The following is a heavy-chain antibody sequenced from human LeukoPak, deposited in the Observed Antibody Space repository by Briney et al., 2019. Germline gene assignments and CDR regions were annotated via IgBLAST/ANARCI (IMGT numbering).Heavy chain of an antibody. D-gene: IGHD6-13*01. V-gene: IGHV3-33*08. CDR1: GFTFSDHY. CDR3: ARDRSIAAAGTLHWYFDL. CDR2: ILSDGSKE. Sequence: PGGSLRLSCAASGFTFSDHYMDWVRQAPGKGLEWVAVILSDGSKEFYTDSVKGRFTISRDNSKNTLYLQMNSLRAEDTAVYYCARDRSIAAAGTLHWYFDLWGRGTLVTVSS. J-gene: IGHJ2*01.